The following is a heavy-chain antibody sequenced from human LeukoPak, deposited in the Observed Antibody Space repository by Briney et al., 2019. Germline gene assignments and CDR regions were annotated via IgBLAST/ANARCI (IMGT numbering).Heavy chain of an antibody. J-gene: IGHJ6*02. V-gene: IGHV3-23*01. D-gene: IGHD4-17*01. CDR3: ANQIVDYGDSLYYYYGMDV. CDR1: GFTFSSYA. CDR2: ISGSGGRT. Sequence: GGSLRLSCAASGFTFSSYAMSWVRQAPGKGLEWVSGISGSGGRTYYADSVKGRFTFSRDNSKNTLYLQMNSLRAEDTAVYYCANQIVDYGDSLYYYYGMDVWGQGTTVTVSS.